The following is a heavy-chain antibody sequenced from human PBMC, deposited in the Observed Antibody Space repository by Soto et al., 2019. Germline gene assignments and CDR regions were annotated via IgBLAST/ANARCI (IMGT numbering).Heavy chain of an antibody. J-gene: IGHJ4*02. CDR1: GFTFSSYS. CDR2: ISSSSSYI. Sequence: EVQLVESAGGLVKPGGSLRLSCAASGFTFSSYSMNWVRQAPGKGLEWVSSISSSSSYIYYADSVKGRFTISRDNAKNSLYLQMNSLRAEHTAVYYCARVGGQLGPGFNYWGQGTLVTVSS. V-gene: IGHV3-21*01. CDR3: ARVGGQLGPGFNY. D-gene: IGHD6-6*01.